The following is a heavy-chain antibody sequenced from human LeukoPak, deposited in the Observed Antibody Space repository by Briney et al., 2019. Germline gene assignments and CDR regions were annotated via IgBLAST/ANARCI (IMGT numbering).Heavy chain of an antibody. CDR2: IKQDGSEK. CDR1: GFTYSNYW. V-gene: IGHV3-7*01. D-gene: IGHD6-13*01. CDR3: VRDRRYSSSWYPY. J-gene: IGHJ4*02. Sequence: GGSLRLSCAASGFTYSNYWMSWVRQAPGKGLEWVASIKQDGSEKYYVDSVKGRFTISRDNAKNSLYLQMNSLRAEDPAVYYCVRDRRYSSSWYPYWGQGTLVTVSS.